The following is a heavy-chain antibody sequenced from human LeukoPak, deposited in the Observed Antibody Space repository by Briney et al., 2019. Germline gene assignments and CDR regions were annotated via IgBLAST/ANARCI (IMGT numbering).Heavy chain of an antibody. CDR3: ARDGPQYCSSTSCYPYYYGMDV. J-gene: IGHJ6*02. D-gene: IGHD2-2*01. CDR1: GFTFSDYY. Sequence: GGSLRLSCAASGFTFSDYYMSWIRQAPGKGLEWVSYISSSGSTIYYADSVKGRFTISRDNAKNSLYLQMNSLRAEDTAVYYCARDGPQYCSSTSCYPYYYGMDVWGQGTTVTVSS. CDR2: ISSSGSTI. V-gene: IGHV3-11*04.